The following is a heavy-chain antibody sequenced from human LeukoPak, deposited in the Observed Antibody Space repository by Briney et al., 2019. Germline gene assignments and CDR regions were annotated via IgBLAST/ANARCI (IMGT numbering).Heavy chain of an antibody. V-gene: IGHV4-59*12. D-gene: IGHD6-13*01. CDR1: GGSISSYY. CDR2: IYYSGST. J-gene: IGHJ5*02. CDR3: ARGIAAAGTGAWFDP. Sequence: SETLSLTCTVSGGSISSYYWSWIRQPPGKGLEWIGYIYYSGSTNYNPSLKSRVTISVDTSKNQFSLKLSSVTAADTAVYYCARGIAAAGTGAWFDPWGQGTLVAVSS.